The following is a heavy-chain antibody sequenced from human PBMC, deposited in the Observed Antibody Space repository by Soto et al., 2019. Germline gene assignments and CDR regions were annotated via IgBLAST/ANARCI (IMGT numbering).Heavy chain of an antibody. D-gene: IGHD6-6*01. CDR2: ISWNSGNI. J-gene: IGHJ5*02. CDR3: VKASTYSSSQGWFDP. CDR1: GFSFDGYG. V-gene: IGHV3-9*01. Sequence: GGSLRPSCAASGFSFDGYGMNLVRQPPGKGLEWVSGISWNSGNIDYADSVKGRFTISRDNAKNSLYLQMNSLRAEDTALYYCVKASTYSSSQGWFDPWGQGTMVTVSS.